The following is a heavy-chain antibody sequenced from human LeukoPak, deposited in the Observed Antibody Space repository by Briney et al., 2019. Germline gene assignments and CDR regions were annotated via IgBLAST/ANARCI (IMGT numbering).Heavy chain of an antibody. J-gene: IGHJ3*02. D-gene: IGHD3-22*01. CDR1: GFTFSSYS. CDR3: ARGKYDSSGYIKVGDAFDI. Sequence: GGSLRLSCAASGFTFSSYSMNWVRQAPGKGLEWVSSISSSSYIYYADSVKGRFTISRDNAKNSLYLQMNSLRAEDTAVYYCARGKYDSSGYIKVGDAFDIWGQGTMVTVSS. V-gene: IGHV3-21*01. CDR2: ISSSSYI.